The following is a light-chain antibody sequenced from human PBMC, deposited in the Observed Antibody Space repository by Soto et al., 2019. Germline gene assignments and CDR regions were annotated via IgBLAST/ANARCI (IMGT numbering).Light chain of an antibody. CDR2: DVS. CDR1: SSDVGGYNY. Sequence: QSALTQPASVSGSPGQSITISCTGTSSDVGGYNYVSWYQQHPGKAPNLIIFDVSNRPSGVSNRFSGSKSGNSASLTISGLQAEDEAYYYCSSYTGSNTPVVFGGGTQLTVL. CDR3: SSYTGSNTPVV. J-gene: IGLJ2*01. V-gene: IGLV2-14*01.